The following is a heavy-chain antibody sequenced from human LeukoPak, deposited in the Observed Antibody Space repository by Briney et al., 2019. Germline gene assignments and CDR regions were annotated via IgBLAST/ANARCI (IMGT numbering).Heavy chain of an antibody. D-gene: IGHD4-17*01. CDR3: ARDPPWDKTTDN. V-gene: IGHV3-53*01. J-gene: IGHJ4*02. CDR1: GFTVNNNY. Sequence: GGSLRLSCAASGFTVNNNYLSWVRQAPGKGLEWVSVIYSDGSTYYADSVKGRFTISRDNSKNTLYLQMSSLRAEDTAVYYCARDPPWDKTTDNGGQGPLVTVSS. CDR2: IYSDGST.